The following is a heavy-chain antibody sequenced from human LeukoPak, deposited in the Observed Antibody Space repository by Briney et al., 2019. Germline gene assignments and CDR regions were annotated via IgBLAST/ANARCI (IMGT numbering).Heavy chain of an antibody. J-gene: IGHJ6*02. D-gene: IGHD2-2*01. CDR2: FDPEDGET. CDR3: ATVPAAPTGRYYYYGMDV. Sequence: RASVKVSCKVSGYTLTELSMHWVRQAPGKGLEWMGGFDPEDGETIYAQKFQGRVTMTEDTSTDPAYMELSSLRSEDTAVYYCATVPAAPTGRYYYYGMDVWGQGTTVTVSS. CDR1: GYTLTELS. V-gene: IGHV1-24*01.